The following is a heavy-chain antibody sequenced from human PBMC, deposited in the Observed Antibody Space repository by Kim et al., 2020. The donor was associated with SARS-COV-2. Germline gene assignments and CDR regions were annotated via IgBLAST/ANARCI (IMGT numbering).Heavy chain of an antibody. CDR3: AIWGRRWLQFDQRAPIDY. Sequence: SETLSLTCTVSGGSISSSSYYWGWIRQPPGKGLEWIGSIYYSGSTYDNPSLKRLATISVDTSKNQFSLKLSSVTAADTAVYCCAIWGRRWLQFDQRAPIDYWGQGTPGTVSS. V-gene: IGHV4-39*07. D-gene: IGHD5-12*01. CDR2: IYYSGST. J-gene: IGHJ4*02. CDR1: GGSISSSSYY.